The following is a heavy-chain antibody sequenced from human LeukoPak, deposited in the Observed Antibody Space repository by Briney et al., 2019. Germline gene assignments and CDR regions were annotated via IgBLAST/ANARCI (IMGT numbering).Heavy chain of an antibody. Sequence: SETLSLTCTVSGGSISSYYWSWIRQPPGKGLEWIGYIYYSGSTNYNPSLKSRVTISVDTSKNQFSLKLSSVTAADTAVYYCARESDSSGSHDAFDIWGRGTMVTVSS. V-gene: IGHV4-59*01. D-gene: IGHD3-22*01. CDR2: IYYSGST. CDR1: GGSISSYY. J-gene: IGHJ3*02. CDR3: ARESDSSGSHDAFDI.